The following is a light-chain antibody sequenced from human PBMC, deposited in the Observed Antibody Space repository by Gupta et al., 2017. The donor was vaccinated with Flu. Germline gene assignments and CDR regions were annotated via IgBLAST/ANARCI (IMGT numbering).Light chain of an antibody. CDR3: QQYDTSPLT. V-gene: IGKV3-20*01. CDR1: QSLSNNY. CDR2: GAS. J-gene: IGKJ4*01. Sequence: GSLSLSPGERATLACRASQSLSNNYGAWYQQKPGQSPRLLIYGASSRATGIADRFGGSGSGTDFTLTISGLEAEDFAVYYCQQYDTSPLTFGGGTKVEIK.